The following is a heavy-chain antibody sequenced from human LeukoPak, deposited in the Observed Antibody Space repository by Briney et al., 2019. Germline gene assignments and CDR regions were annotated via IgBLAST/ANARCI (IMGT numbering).Heavy chain of an antibody. CDR1: GYTFTGYY. D-gene: IGHD2-15*01. V-gene: IGHV1-2*02. CDR3: ASSRTGYCSGGSCYGWFDP. CDR2: INPNSGGT. Sequence: ASVKVSCKASGYTFTGYYMHWVRQAPGQGLEWMGWINPNSGGTNYAQKFQGRVTMTRDTPISTAYMELSRLRSDDTAVYYCASSRTGYCSGGSCYGWFDPWGQGTLVTVSS. J-gene: IGHJ5*02.